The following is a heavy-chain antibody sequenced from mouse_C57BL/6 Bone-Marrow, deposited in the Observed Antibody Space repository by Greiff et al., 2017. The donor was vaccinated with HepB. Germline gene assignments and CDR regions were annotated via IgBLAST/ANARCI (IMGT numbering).Heavy chain of an antibody. CDR1: GFTFSSYG. J-gene: IGHJ2*01. CDR3: ARHYGSSDY. V-gene: IGHV5-6*01. D-gene: IGHD1-1*01. CDR2: ISSGGSYT. Sequence: EVMLVESGGDLVKPGGSLKLSCAASGFTFSSYGMSWVRQTPDKRLEWVATISSGGSYTYYPDSVKGRFTISRDNAKNTLYLQMSSLKSEDTAMYYCARHYGSSDYWGQGTTLTVSS.